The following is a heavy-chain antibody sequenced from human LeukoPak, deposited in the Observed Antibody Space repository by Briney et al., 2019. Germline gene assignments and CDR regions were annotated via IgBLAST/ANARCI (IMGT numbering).Heavy chain of an antibody. CDR2: IYYSGST. CDR3: ARGDGYNWFDP. V-gene: IGHV4-30-4*01. D-gene: IGHD4-17*01. J-gene: IGHJ5*02. Sequence: MPSQTLSLTCTVSGGSISSGDYYWSWIRQPPGKGLEWIGYIYYSGSTYYNPSLKSRVIISVDTSKNQFSLKLSSVTAADTAVYFCARGDGYNWFDPWGQGTLVTVSS. CDR1: GGSISSGDYY.